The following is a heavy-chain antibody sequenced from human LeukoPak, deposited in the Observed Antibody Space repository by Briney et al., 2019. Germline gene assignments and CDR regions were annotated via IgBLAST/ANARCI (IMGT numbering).Heavy chain of an antibody. CDR3: ARGPLAAGRIDP. CDR2: IYYSGST. D-gene: IGHD6-13*01. J-gene: IGHJ5*02. V-gene: IGHV4-31*03. CDR1: GGSISSGGYY. Sequence: KPSQTLSLTCTVSGGSISSGGYYWSWIRQHPGKGLEWIGYIYYSGSTYYNPSLKSRVTISVDTSKNQFSLKLSSVTAADTAAYYCARGPLAAGRIDPWGQGTLVTVSS.